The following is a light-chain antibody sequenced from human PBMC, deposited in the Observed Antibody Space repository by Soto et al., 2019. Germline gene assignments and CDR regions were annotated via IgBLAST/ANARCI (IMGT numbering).Light chain of an antibody. V-gene: IGKV4-1*01. CDR2: WAS. CDR3: QQYYSTPWT. CDR1: QSVLYSSNNKNY. J-gene: IGKJ1*01. Sequence: DIVMTQSPDSLAVSLGERATINCKSSQSVLYSSNNKNYLAWYQQKPGQPPKLLIYWASTRKSGVPDRFSGSGSGIDFTLTISSLQAEDVAVYYCQQYYSTPWTFGQGTKVDIK.